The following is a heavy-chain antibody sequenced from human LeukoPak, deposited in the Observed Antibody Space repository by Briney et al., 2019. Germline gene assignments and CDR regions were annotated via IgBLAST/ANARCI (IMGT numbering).Heavy chain of an antibody. V-gene: IGHV5-51*03. CDR1: GYSFTSYW. CDR3: ARGVAARLVDY. D-gene: IGHD6-6*01. J-gene: IGHJ4*02. Sequence: KPGESLKISCKGSGYSFTSYWIGWGRQMPGKVLGWMGIIYRGDSDSRYSPSFQGQVTISGDTSTSTAYLQWSSLKASHTAMSYCARGVAARLVDYWGQGTLVTVYS. CDR2: IYRGDSDS.